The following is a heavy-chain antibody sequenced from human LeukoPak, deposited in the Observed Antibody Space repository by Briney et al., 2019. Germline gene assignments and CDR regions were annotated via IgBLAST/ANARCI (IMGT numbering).Heavy chain of an antibody. V-gene: IGHV3-64*01. CDR2: ISSNGGST. J-gene: IGHJ4*02. CDR1: GFTFSSYA. CDR3: ARGGSYTEYYFDY. D-gene: IGHD1-26*01. Sequence: PGGSLRLSCAASGFTFSSYAMHWVRQAPGKGLEYVSAISSNGGSTYYANSVKGRFTISRDNSKNTLYLQMGRLRAEDMAVYYCARGGSYTEYYFDYWGQGTLVTVSS.